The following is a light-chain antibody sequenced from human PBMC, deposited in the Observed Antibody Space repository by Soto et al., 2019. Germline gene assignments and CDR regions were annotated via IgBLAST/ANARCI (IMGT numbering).Light chain of an antibody. J-gene: IGKJ1*01. CDR2: KAS. CDR3: QQFNNYPWT. V-gene: IGKV1-5*03. Sequence: DIQMTQSPSTLSASVGDRVTITCRASQSISSWFAWYQQKPGKAPKLLIYKASSLESGVPSRFSGRGSGTEFTLTISSLQPDDFATYYCQQFNNYPWTFGQGTRVEIK. CDR1: QSISSW.